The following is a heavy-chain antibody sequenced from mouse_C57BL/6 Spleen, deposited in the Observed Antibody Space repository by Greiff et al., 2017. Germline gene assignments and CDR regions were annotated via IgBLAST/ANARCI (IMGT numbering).Heavy chain of an antibody. J-gene: IGHJ1*03. D-gene: IGHD4-1*01. V-gene: IGHV3-8*01. CDR2: ISYSGSN. CDR3: AVGRCDLYFDV. CDR1: GYSITSDY. Sequence: EVQLLESGPGLVKPSQTLSLTCSVTGYSITSDYWNWIRKFPGNKLEYMGYISYSGSNYYNPSLKSGISRTRNTSKNQYYLQLNSVTTKETATYSCAVGRCDLYFDVWGTGTTVTVSS.